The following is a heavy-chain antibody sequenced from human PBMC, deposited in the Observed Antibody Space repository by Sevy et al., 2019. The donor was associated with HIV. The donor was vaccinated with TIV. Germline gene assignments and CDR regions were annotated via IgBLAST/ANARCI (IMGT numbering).Heavy chain of an antibody. Sequence: GGSLRLSCVASGFTFSTYDMHWVRQVTGKGLEWVSGIGTLTDGYYPDSVKGRFIISRENAKNSLYLQMNSLRAGDTAVDYCARACAAAGGKSGPIDAFDIWGQGTLVTVSS. D-gene: IGHD6-13*01. J-gene: IGHJ3*02. CDR3: ARACAAAGGKSGPIDAFDI. V-gene: IGHV3-13*01. CDR2: IGTLTDG. CDR1: GFTFSTYD.